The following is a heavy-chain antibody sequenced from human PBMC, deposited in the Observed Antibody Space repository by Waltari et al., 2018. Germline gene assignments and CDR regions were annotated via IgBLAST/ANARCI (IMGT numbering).Heavy chain of an antibody. CDR2: ISYDGSDT. D-gene: IGHD1-26*01. J-gene: IGHJ4*02. CDR3: AKGNPGGRYRGVDYYFDY. Sequence: QVQLVESGGGVVQPGRSLRLSCAASGFTFSSYGIHWVRQAPGKGLEWVAVISYDGSDTYYADSVNGRFAISRDNSKNTLYLQMNSLRAEDTAVYYCAKGNPGGRYRGVDYYFDYWGQGSLVTVSS. V-gene: IGHV3-30*18. CDR1: GFTFSSYG.